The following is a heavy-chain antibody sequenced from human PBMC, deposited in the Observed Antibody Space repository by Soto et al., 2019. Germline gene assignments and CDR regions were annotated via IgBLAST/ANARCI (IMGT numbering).Heavy chain of an antibody. Sequence: SQTLSLTCVIAGDSISSKSATWNWIRQSPSRGLEWLGRTYYRPKWYYDYAVSVTGRITINVDTSKNQFTLQVNSVTPEDTAVYYCARGPGVLVAGYGLDVWGQGTAVTVPS. CDR3: ARGPGVLVAGYGLDV. V-gene: IGHV6-1*01. J-gene: IGHJ6*02. CDR1: GDSISSKSAT. D-gene: IGHD6-19*01. CDR2: TYYRPKWYY.